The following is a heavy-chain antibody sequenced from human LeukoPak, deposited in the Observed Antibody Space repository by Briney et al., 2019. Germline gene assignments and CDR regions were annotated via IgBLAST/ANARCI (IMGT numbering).Heavy chain of an antibody. V-gene: IGHV3-33*08. J-gene: IGHJ6*02. CDR1: GFTFSNYG. D-gene: IGHD5-18*01. CDR2: LWYDGSNK. Sequence: PGGSLRLSCAASGFTFSNYGMHWVRQAPGKGLEWVAVLWYDGSNKYYADSVEGRFTISRDNSKNTLYLQMNSLRADDTAVYYCARDYSYGHDGGMDVWGQGTTVTVSS. CDR3: ARDYSYGHDGGMDV.